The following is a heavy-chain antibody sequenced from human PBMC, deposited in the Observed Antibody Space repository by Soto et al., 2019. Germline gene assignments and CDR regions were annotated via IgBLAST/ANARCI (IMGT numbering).Heavy chain of an antibody. CDR2: ISAYNGNT. J-gene: IGHJ3*02. CDR3: ARAGVLQIFAAFDI. Sequence: WPRQAPGQGLEWMGWISAYNGNTNYAQKLQGRVTMTTDTSTSTAYMELRSLRSDDTAVYYRARAGVLQIFAAFDIWLNRTIVTVS. D-gene: IGHD2-8*02. V-gene: IGHV1-18*01.